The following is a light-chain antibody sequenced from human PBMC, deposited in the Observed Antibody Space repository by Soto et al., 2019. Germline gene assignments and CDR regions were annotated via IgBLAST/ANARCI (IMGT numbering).Light chain of an antibody. Sequence: AIRMTQSPSSLSASTGDRVTITCRASQGISSYLAWYQQKPGKAPKLLIYAASTLQSGVPSRFSGSGSGTDFTLAISSLQPEDSATYYCQHFNNFPITFGGGTKVEIK. V-gene: IGKV1-8*01. CDR3: QHFNNFPIT. CDR1: QGISSY. J-gene: IGKJ4*01. CDR2: AAS.